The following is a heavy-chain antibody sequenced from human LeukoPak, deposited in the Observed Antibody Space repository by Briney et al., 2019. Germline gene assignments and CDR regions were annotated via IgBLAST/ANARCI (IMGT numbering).Heavy chain of an antibody. Sequence: ASVKVSCKASGYSFTGYYMHWVRQAPGQGLEWMGRINPNSGGTNYAQKFQGRVTMTRDTSISTAYMELSRLRSDDTAVYYCAREEDDGDYPSFAYWGQGTLVTVSS. J-gene: IGHJ4*02. CDR1: GYSFTGYY. D-gene: IGHD4-17*01. CDR3: AREEDDGDYPSFAY. V-gene: IGHV1-2*06. CDR2: INPNSGGT.